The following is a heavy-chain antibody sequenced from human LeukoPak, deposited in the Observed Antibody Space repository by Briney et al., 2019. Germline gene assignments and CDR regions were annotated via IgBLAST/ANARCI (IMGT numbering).Heavy chain of an antibody. CDR3: ARGRGWNYFSFDY. CDR1: GGSFSGYY. Sequence: PSETLSLTCAVYGGSFSGYYWSWIRQPPGKGLEWIGEINRSGSTNYNPSLKSRVTISVDTSKNQFSLKLSSVTAADTAVYYCARGRGWNYFSFDYWGQGTLVTVSS. CDR2: INRSGST. D-gene: IGHD1-7*01. V-gene: IGHV4-34*01. J-gene: IGHJ4*02.